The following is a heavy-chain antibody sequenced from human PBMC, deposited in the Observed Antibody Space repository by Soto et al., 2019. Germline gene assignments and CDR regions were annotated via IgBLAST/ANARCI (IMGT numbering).Heavy chain of an antibody. CDR1: GFTSDDYA. Sequence: PGGSLRLSCAASGFTSDDYAMHWVRQAPGKGLEWVSGISWNSGSIGYADSVKGRFTISRDNAKNSLYLQMNSLRAEDTALYYCAKGGAYYDFLTGYYIFRDYFDFWGQGTLVTVSS. J-gene: IGHJ4*02. CDR3: AKGGAYYDFLTGYYIFRDYFDF. CDR2: ISWNSGSI. V-gene: IGHV3-9*02. D-gene: IGHD3-9*01.